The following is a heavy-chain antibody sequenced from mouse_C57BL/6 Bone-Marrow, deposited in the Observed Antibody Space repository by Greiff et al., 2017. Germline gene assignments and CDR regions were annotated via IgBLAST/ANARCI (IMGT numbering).Heavy chain of an antibody. CDR3: ARWGNYYGSSYGYWYFDV. CDR1: GYTFTDHT. V-gene: IGHV1-78*01. CDR2: IYPRDGST. J-gene: IGHJ1*03. Sequence: VQLQQSDAELVKPGASVKISCKVSGYTFTDHTIHWMKQRPEQGLEWIGYIYPRDGSTKYNEKFKGKATLTADKSSSTAYMQLNSLTSEDSAVYFCARWGNYYGSSYGYWYFDVWGTGTTVTVSS. D-gene: IGHD1-1*01.